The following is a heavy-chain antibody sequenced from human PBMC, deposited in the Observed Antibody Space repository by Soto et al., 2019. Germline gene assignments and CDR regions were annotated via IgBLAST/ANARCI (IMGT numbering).Heavy chain of an antibody. J-gene: IGHJ6*02. D-gene: IGHD1-1*01. V-gene: IGHV3-9*01. Sequence: ESGGGLVKPGGSLRLSCAASGFTFSSYSMHWVRQAPGKGLEWVSGINWNSGSIGYADSVKGRFTISRDNAKNSLYLQMNSLRTEDTAVYYCARDAFRSYKFSYYYYYGMDVWGQGTTVTVSS. CDR3: ARDAFRSYKFSYYYYYGMDV. CDR1: GFTFSSYS. CDR2: INWNSGSI.